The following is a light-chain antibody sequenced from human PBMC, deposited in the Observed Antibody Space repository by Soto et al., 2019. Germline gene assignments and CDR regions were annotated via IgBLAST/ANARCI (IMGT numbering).Light chain of an antibody. Sequence: QSVLTQPPSVSGAPGQRVTISCTGSSSNIGAGYDVHWYQQLPGTAPKLLIYGNSNRPSGVPDRFSGSKSGTSASLAITGLXXEXXXXXYCQSYDSSLSGYVFGTGTKLTXL. CDR1: SSNIGAGYD. V-gene: IGLV1-40*01. J-gene: IGLJ1*01. CDR3: QSYDSSLSGYV. CDR2: GNS.